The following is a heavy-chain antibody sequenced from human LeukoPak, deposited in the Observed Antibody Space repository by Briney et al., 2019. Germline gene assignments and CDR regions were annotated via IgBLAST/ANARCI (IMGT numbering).Heavy chain of an antibody. J-gene: IGHJ6*03. Sequence: KPSETLSLTCTVSGGSISSYYWSWIRQPPGKGLEWIGYIYYSGSTNYNPSLKSRVTISVDTSKNQFSLKLSSVTAADTAVHYCARFYYDSSGSYYYYMDVWGKGTTVTVSS. CDR3: ARFYYDSSGSYYYYMDV. V-gene: IGHV4-59*01. CDR2: IYYSGST. CDR1: GGSISSYY. D-gene: IGHD3-22*01.